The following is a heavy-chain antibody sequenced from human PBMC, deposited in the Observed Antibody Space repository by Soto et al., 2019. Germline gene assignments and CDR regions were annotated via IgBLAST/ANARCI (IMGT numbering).Heavy chain of an antibody. Sequence: LSLTCAVYGGSFSGYYWSWIRQPPVKGLEWIGEINHSGSTNYNPSLKSRVTISVDTSKNQFSLKLSSVTAADTAVYYCARVREPLTGGPWFDPWGQGTLVTVSS. CDR2: INHSGST. D-gene: IGHD1-26*01. J-gene: IGHJ5*02. V-gene: IGHV4-34*01. CDR1: GGSFSGYY. CDR3: ARVREPLTGGPWFDP.